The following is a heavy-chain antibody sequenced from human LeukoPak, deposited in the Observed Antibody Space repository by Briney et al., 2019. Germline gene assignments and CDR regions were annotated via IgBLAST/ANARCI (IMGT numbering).Heavy chain of an antibody. CDR3: ARELKVGASAAFDI. D-gene: IGHD1-26*01. CDR1: GYTFTGYG. Sequence: ASVKVSCKASGYTFTGYGISWVRQAPGQGLEWMGWISAYNGNTNYAQKLQGRVTMTTDTSTSTAYMELRSLRSDDTAVYYCARELKVGASAAFDIWGQGTMVTVSS. CDR2: ISAYNGNT. V-gene: IGHV1-18*01. J-gene: IGHJ3*02.